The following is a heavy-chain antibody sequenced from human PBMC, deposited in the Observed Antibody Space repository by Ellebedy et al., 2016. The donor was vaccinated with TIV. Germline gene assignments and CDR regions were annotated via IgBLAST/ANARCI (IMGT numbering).Heavy chain of an antibody. J-gene: IGHJ6*02. D-gene: IGHD6-19*01. CDR3: ARAVAGGWYYYYGMDV. CDR1: GGSISSYY. V-gene: IGHV4-59*12. CDR2: IYYSGST. Sequence: SETLSLTXTVSGGSISSYYWSWIRQPPGKGLEWIGYIYYSGSTNYNPSLKSRVTISVDTSKNQFSLKLSSVTAADTAVYYCARAVAGGWYYYYGMDVWGQGTTVTVSS.